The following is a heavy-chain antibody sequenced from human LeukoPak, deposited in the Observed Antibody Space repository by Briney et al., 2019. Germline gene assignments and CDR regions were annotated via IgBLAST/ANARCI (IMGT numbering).Heavy chain of an antibody. CDR3: ARGKYSSSWYTDAFDI. CDR2: TYCRSKWYN. Sequence: ASQTLSLTCAISGDSVSSNSAAWNWIRQSPSRGLEWLGRTYCRSKWYNDYAVSVKSRITINRDTSKNQFSLQLNSVTPEDTAVYYCARGKYSSSWYTDAFDIWGQGTMVTVSS. D-gene: IGHD6-13*01. J-gene: IGHJ3*02. V-gene: IGHV6-1*01. CDR1: GDSVSSNSAA.